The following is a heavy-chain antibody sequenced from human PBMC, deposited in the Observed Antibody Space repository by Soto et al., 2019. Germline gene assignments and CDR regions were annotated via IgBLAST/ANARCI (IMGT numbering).Heavy chain of an antibody. Sequence: QVQLVQSGAEVKKPGSSVKVSCKASGGTFSSYTISWVRQAPGQGLEWMGRIIPILGIANYAQKFQGRVTITADKSTSTAYMELSSLRSEETAVYYCAREQYGGDPMIWGQGTLVTVSS. D-gene: IGHD2-21*02. CDR2: IIPILGIA. V-gene: IGHV1-69*08. J-gene: IGHJ4*02. CDR1: GGTFSSYT. CDR3: AREQYGGDPMI.